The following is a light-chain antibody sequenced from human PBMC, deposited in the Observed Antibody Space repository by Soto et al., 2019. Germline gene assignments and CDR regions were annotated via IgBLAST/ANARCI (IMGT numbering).Light chain of an antibody. J-gene: IGLJ3*02. CDR2: EVR. Sequence: QSALAQPAPVSGSAGQSITISCSGTMRDVGAYNLVSWYQQHPGTAPKLIIYEVRNRPSGISSRFSGSRSGNTASLTISGRQCEDEGDYYFSAYAARSTLVFGRGTK. V-gene: IGLV2-14*01. CDR1: MRDVGAYNL. CDR3: SAYAARSTLV.